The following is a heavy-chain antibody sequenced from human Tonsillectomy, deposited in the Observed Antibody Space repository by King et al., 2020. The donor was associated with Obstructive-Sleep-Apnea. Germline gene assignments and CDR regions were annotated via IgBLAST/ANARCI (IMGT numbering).Heavy chain of an antibody. J-gene: IGHJ3*02. CDR3: ARDRAIVVVVATDDAFDI. CDR2: IYYSGST. CDR1: GGSISSSTYY. D-gene: IGHD2-15*01. Sequence: QLQESGPGLVKPSETLSLTCTVSGGSISSSTYYWGWIRQPPGKGLEWIGNIYYSGSTYYNPSLKSRVTISRDTCQNQFSLKLSSVTAADTAVYYCARDRAIVVVVATDDAFDIWGQGTMVTVSS. V-gene: IGHV4-39*07.